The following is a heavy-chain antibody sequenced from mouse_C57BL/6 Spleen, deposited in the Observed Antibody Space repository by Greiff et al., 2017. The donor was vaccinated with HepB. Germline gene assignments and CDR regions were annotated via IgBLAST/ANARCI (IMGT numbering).Heavy chain of an antibody. CDR1: GYTFTDYE. V-gene: IGHV1-15*01. CDR3: TRSDSY. CDR2: IDPETGGT. Sequence: VKLVESGAELVRPGASVTLSCKASGYTFTDYEMHWVKQTPVHGLEWIGAIDPETGGTAYNQKFKGKAILTADKSSSTAYMELRSLTSEDSAVYYCTRSDSYWGQGTTLTVSS. J-gene: IGHJ2*01.